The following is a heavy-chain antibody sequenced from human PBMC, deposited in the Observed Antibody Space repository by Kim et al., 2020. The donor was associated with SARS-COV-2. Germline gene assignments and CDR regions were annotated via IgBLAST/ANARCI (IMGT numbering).Heavy chain of an antibody. CDR2: IYYSGST. V-gene: IGHV4-31*03. CDR1: GGSISSGGYY. CDR3: AIVPVTMVRGVIRSSDAFDI. J-gene: IGHJ3*02. D-gene: IGHD3-10*01. Sequence: SETLSLTCTVSGGSISSGGYYLSWIRQHPGKGLEWIGYIYYSGSTYYNPSLKSRVTILVDTSKNQFSLKLSSVTAADSAVYYCAIVPVTMVRGVIRSSDAFDIWDQGTMVTFSS.